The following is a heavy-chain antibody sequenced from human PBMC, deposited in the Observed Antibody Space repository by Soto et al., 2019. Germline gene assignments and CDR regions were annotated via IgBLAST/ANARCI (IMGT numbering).Heavy chain of an antibody. CDR1: GXTVTYAW. CDR2: IKSKTDGAST. Sequence: LRLSCAASGXTVTYAWMDWVRQAPGKGLEWVGRIKSKTDGASTDLPAPVKDRFTISRDDSKNTLYLQMSSVKTEDTAMYFCAKEMRHSSGWYGAFDIWGQGIMVTVSS. CDR3: AKEMRHSSGWYGAFDI. V-gene: IGHV3-15*01. D-gene: IGHD6-19*01. J-gene: IGHJ3*02.